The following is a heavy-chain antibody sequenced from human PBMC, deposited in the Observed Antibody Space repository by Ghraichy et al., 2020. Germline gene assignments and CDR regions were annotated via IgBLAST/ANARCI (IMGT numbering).Heavy chain of an antibody. V-gene: IGHV3-48*02. CDR3: ARASRVVRFYYYDALDV. D-gene: IGHD4-23*01. CDR1: GFSLSNYI. CDR2: ISSSSRTI. J-gene: IGHJ6*02. Sequence: GGSPRLSCAASGFSLSNYIMNWVRQAPGKGLEWVSHISSSSRTISYADSVKGRFTVSRDNAKNSLFLQMNSLRDEDTAVYYCARASRVVRFYYYDALDVWGQGTTVTVSS.